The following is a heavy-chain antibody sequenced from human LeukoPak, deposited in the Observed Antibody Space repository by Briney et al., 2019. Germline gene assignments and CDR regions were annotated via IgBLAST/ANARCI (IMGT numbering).Heavy chain of an antibody. CDR1: GGSFSGYY. Sequence: PSETLSLTCAVYGGSFSGYYWSWVRQAPGKGLEWVSAISGSGGSTYYADSVKGRFTISRDNSKNTLYLQMNSLRAEDTAVYYCAKGHPYLNWFDPWGQGTLVTVSS. V-gene: IGHV3-23*01. CDR2: ISGSGGST. J-gene: IGHJ5*02. CDR3: AKGHPYLNWFDP.